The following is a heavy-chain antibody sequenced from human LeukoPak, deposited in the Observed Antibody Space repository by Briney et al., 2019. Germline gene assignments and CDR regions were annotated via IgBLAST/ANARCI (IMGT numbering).Heavy chain of an antibody. J-gene: IGHJ4*02. Sequence: GGSLRLFCAASGLTVSPNAMSWVRPAPGRGLEWVSGIGGDGRTHYADSVLGRFSIFRDNSKNTVYLQMNSLRDDDTAVYHCSKDLRWWAANDFWGQGMLVTVSS. CDR1: GLTVSPNA. V-gene: IGHV3-23*01. CDR2: IGGDGRT. D-gene: IGHD2-8*02. CDR3: SKDLRWWAANDF.